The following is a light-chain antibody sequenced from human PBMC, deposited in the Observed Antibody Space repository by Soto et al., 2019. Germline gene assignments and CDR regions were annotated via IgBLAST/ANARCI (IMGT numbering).Light chain of an antibody. CDR2: DAS. CDR1: QSIRSY. V-gene: IGKV1-39*01. J-gene: IGKJ4*01. CDR3: QQSYSTPLT. Sequence: DIQMTQSPSSLSASAGDRVTITCRASQSIRSYLNWYQQKPGKAPKLLIYDASNLQSGVPSRFSGSGSGTDFTLTISSLQPEDVATYYCQQSYSTPLTFGGGTKVDI.